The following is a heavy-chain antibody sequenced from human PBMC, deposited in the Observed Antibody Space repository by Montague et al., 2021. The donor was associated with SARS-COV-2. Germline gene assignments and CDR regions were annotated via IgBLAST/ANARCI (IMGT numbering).Heavy chain of an antibody. CDR1: GGSFSSYY. D-gene: IGHD3-9*01. V-gene: IGHV4-59*01. Sequence: SETLSLTCAVYGGSFSSYYWSWIRQPPGKGLEWIGYIYYSGSTNYNPSLKSRVTISVDTSKNQFSLKLSSVTAADTAVYYCARVLTCWIRFYPYFDYWGQGTLVTVSS. CDR2: IYYSGST. CDR3: ARVLTCWIRFYPYFDY. J-gene: IGHJ4*02.